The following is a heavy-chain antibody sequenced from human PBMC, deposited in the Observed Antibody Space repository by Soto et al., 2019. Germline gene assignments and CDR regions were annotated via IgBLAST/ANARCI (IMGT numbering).Heavy chain of an antibody. V-gene: IGHV1-18*01. D-gene: IGHD3-16*01. CDR2: ISAYNGNT. Sequence: ASVKVSCKASGYTITSYGISWVRQAPGQGLEWMGWISAYNGNTNYAQKLQGRVTMTTDTSTSTAYMELRSLRSDDTAMYYCASWVPGKYYYGMDVWGQGTTVTVSS. CDR1: GYTITSYG. CDR3: ASWVPGKYYYGMDV. J-gene: IGHJ6*02.